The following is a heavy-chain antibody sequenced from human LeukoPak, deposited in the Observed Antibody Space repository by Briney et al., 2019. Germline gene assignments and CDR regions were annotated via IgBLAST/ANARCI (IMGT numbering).Heavy chain of an antibody. CDR2: IYHSGST. V-gene: IGHV4-59*01. J-gene: IGHJ4*02. Sequence: SETLSLTCTVSGDSISSYYWSWIRQPPGKGLEWIGYIYHSGSTNYNPSLKSRVTISLDTSKKHFSLKLSSVTAADTAVYYCARAPHIAAAHFDYWGQGTLVTVSS. D-gene: IGHD6-13*01. CDR1: GDSISSYY. CDR3: ARAPHIAAAHFDY.